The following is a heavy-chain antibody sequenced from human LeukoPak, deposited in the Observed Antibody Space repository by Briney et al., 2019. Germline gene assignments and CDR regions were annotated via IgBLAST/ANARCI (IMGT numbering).Heavy chain of an antibody. J-gene: IGHJ4*02. CDR1: GFTFSSYA. CDR2: ISGSGGST. D-gene: IGHD3-9*01. Sequence: PGGSLRLSCAASGFTFSSYAMSWVRRAPGKGLEWVSAISGSGGSTYYADSVKGRFTISRDNSKNTLYLQMNSLRAEDTAVYYCAKGGGHYDILTHPFDYWGQGTLVTVSS. CDR3: AKGGGHYDILTHPFDY. V-gene: IGHV3-23*01.